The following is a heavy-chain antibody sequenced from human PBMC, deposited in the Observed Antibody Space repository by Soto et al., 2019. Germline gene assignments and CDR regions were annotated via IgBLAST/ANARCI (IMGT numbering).Heavy chain of an antibody. V-gene: IGHV3-30-3*01. Sequence: GGSLRLSCAASGFTFSSYAMHRVRQAPGKGLEWVAVISYDGSNKYYADSVKGRFTISRDNSKNTLYLQMNSLRAEDTAVYYCARGGAVAGSFHYGLDVWGQGTTVTVSS. J-gene: IGHJ6*02. D-gene: IGHD6-19*01. CDR1: GFTFSSYA. CDR3: ARGGAVAGSFHYGLDV. CDR2: ISYDGSNK.